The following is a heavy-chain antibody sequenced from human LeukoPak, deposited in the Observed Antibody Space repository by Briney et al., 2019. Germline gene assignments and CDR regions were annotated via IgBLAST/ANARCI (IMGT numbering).Heavy chain of an antibody. CDR2: IYSGGST. Sequence: PRGSLRLSCAASGFTVSSNYMSWVRQAPGKGLEWVSVIYSGGSTYYADSVKGRFTISRDNSKNTLYLQMSSLRAEDTAVYYCARMGEYYYGSGREWPWGQGTLVTVSS. J-gene: IGHJ5*02. CDR1: GFTVSSNY. CDR3: ARMGEYYYGSGREWP. V-gene: IGHV3-53*01. D-gene: IGHD3-10*01.